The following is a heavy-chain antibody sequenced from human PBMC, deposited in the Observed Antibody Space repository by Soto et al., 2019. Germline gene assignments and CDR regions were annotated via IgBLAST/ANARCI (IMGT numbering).Heavy chain of an antibody. CDR2: ISYDGSNK. Sequence: QVQLVESGGGVVQPGRSLRLSCAASGFTFSSYGMHWVRQAPGKGLEWVAVISYDGSNKYYADSVKGRFTISRDNSKNTLYLQMNSLRAEDTAVYYCAKDRMTTTVVAPFDYWGQGTLVTVSS. D-gene: IGHD3-22*01. CDR3: AKDRMTTTVVAPFDY. J-gene: IGHJ4*02. CDR1: GFTFSSYG. V-gene: IGHV3-30*18.